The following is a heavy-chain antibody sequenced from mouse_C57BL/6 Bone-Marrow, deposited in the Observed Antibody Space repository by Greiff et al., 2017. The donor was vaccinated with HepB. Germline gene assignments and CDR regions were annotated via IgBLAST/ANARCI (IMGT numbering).Heavy chain of an antibody. CDR1: GFNIKDDY. CDR2: IDPENGDT. Sequence: VQLQQSGAELVRPGASVKLSCTASGFNIKDDYMHWVKQRPEQGLEWIGWIDPENGDTEYASKFQGKATITADTSSNTAYLQLSSLTSEDTAVDYCTPMVTPWFAYWGQGTLVTVSA. CDR3: TPMVTPWFAY. V-gene: IGHV14-4*01. D-gene: IGHD2-3*01. J-gene: IGHJ3*01.